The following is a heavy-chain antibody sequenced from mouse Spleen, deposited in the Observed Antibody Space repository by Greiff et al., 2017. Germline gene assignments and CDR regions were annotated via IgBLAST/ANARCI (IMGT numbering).Heavy chain of an antibody. CDR1: GFTFSSFG. Sequence: EVKVVESGGGLVQPGGSRKLSCAASGFTFSSFGMHWVRQAPEKGLEWVAYISSGSSTIYYADTVKGRFTISRDNPKNTLFLQMTSLRSEDTAMYYCAREAYYGYPSYAMDYWGQGTSVTVSS. J-gene: IGHJ4*01. CDR2: ISSGSSTI. V-gene: IGHV5-17*02. D-gene: IGHD2-9*01. CDR3: AREAYYGYPSYAMDY.